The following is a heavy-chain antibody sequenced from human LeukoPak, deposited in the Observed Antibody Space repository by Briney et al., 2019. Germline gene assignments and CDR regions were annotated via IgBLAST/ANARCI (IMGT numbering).Heavy chain of an antibody. CDR1: GFTFSSYW. D-gene: IGHD1-26*01. CDR2: IKQDGSEK. Sequence: PGGSLRLSCAASGFTFSSYWMSWVRQAPGKGLEWVANIKQDGSEKYYVDSVKGRFTISRDNAKSSLYLQMNSLRAEDTAVYYCARARVGAISDYWGQGTLVTVSS. V-gene: IGHV3-7*03. CDR3: ARARVGAISDY. J-gene: IGHJ4*02.